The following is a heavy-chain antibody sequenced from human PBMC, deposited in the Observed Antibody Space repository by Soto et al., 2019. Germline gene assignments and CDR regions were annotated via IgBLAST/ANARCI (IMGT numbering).Heavy chain of an antibody. J-gene: IGHJ6*02. D-gene: IGHD2-21*02. CDR3: ARDDATYCGGDSYRYFYYGMDV. Sequence: SVKVSCKASGGTFSNHAISWVRQAPGQGLEWVGGIIPMFPTADYAQRFQGRVTITADDSTTTVYMELSGLRSEDTAMYYCARDDATYCGGDSYRYFYYGMDVWGQGTTVTVSS. V-gene: IGHV1-69*13. CDR1: GGTFSNHA. CDR2: IIPMFPTA.